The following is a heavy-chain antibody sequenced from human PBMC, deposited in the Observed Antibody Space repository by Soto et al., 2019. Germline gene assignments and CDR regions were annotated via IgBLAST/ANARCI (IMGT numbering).Heavy chain of an antibody. D-gene: IGHD2-15*01. J-gene: IGHJ6*02. V-gene: IGHV1-69*01. CDR1: GGTFSSYA. Sequence: KVSCKASGGTFSSYAISWVRQAPGQGLEWMGGIIPIFGTANYAQKFQGRVTITADESTRTAYMVLSSLRSEDTAVYYCALSFSVRGISNRGGAYWGMDVWGQGTTDTVSS. CDR3: ALSFSVRGISNRGGAYWGMDV. CDR2: IIPIFGTA.